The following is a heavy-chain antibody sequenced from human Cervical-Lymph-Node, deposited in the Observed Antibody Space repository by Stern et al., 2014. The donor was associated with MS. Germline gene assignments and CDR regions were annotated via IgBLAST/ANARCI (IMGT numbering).Heavy chain of an antibody. CDR1: GYTFTDYY. D-gene: IGHD3-22*01. Sequence: VQLVQSGAEVKKPGASVKVSCKASGYTFTDYYMHWVRQAPGQGLEWNGRVNPNSGDTNYAQKFQGRVTMTRDTSITTSYMELSSLRSDDTAVYYCARFYYDSSSYSFDYWGQGTLVTVSS. CDR2: VNPNSGDT. CDR3: ARFYYDSSSYSFDY. J-gene: IGHJ4*02. V-gene: IGHV1-2*06.